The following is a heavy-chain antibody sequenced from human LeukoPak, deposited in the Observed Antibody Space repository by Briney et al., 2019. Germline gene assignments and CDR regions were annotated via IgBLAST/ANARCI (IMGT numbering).Heavy chain of an antibody. V-gene: IGHV4-59*01. CDR3: ARDWGEGFY. Sequence: SETLSLTCSVSGASISDYYWSWIQQSPGKGLEWIGYVVYTGVTKYNPSLKSRASISVDTSKNQVSLRLTSVTAADTAVYFCARDWGEGFYWGQGTLVAVSS. CDR2: VVYTGVT. D-gene: IGHD3-16*01. J-gene: IGHJ4*02. CDR1: GASISDYY.